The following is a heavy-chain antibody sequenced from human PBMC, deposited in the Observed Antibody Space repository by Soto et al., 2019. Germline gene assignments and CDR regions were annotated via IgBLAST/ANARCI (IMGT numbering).Heavy chain of an antibody. CDR3: PREGGIAVADPFDY. CDR1: GFTFSSYW. CDR2: IKQDGSEK. D-gene: IGHD6-19*01. V-gene: IGHV3-7*03. Sequence: PGGSLRLSCAASGFTFSSYWMSWVRQAPGKGLEWVANIKQDGSEKYYVDSVKGRFTISRDNAKNSLYLQMNSLRAEDTAVYYCPREGGIAVADPFDYWGQGTLVTVSS. J-gene: IGHJ4*02.